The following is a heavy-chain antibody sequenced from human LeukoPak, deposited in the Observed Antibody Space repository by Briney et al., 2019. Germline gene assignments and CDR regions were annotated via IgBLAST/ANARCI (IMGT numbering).Heavy chain of an antibody. CDR1: GDSVSSNSAA. V-gene: IGHV6-1*01. CDR2: TYYRSKWYN. J-gene: IGHJ4*02. D-gene: IGHD3-22*01. Sequence: SQTLSLTCAISGDSVSSNSAARNWIRQSPSRGLEWLGRTYYRSKWYNDYAVSVKSRITINPDTSKNQFSLQLNSVTPEDTAVYYCARDYYYDSSGYYYGLDYWGQGTLVTVSS. CDR3: ARDYYYDSSGYYYGLDY.